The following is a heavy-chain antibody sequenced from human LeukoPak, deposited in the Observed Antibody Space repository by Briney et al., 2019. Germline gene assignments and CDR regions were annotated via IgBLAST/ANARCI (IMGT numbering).Heavy chain of an antibody. J-gene: IGHJ4*02. V-gene: IGHV4-59*01. D-gene: IGHD5-24*01. Sequence: SETLSLTCTVSGASISSYYWSWIRQPPGEGLEWIGYFHYSGSTNYNPSLKSRVTISVDTSKNQFPLKLSSVTAADTAVYYCARQGRDGYDYVRYWGQGTLVTVSS. CDR3: ARQGRDGYDYVRY. CDR1: GASISSYY. CDR2: FHYSGST.